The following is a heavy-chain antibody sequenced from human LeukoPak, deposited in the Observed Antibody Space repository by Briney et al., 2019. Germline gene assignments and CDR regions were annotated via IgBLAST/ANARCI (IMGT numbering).Heavy chain of an antibody. CDR3: AKGIRDSRFTLFDS. J-gene: IGHJ4*02. Sequence: GGSLRLSCVASGFTFNDYSMQWVRQAPGKGLEWVSGISWDSASIVYADSVKGRFTISRDNAQNSLYLQMNSLKVEDTAIYYCAKGIRDSRFTLFDSWGQGTLVTVSS. D-gene: IGHD5-24*01. CDR1: GFTFNDYS. CDR2: ISWDSASI. V-gene: IGHV3-9*01.